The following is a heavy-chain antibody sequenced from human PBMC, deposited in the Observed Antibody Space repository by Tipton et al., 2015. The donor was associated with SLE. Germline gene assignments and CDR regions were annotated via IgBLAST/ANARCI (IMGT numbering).Heavy chain of an antibody. CDR1: GGSLNNHF. CDR3: ARDRLWRYSTSSDAFDI. Sequence: TLSLTCTVSGGSLNNHFWSCFRQPAGKGLEWIGRFHISGSTNYNPSLKSRVTMSVDTSKTQFSLRLTSVTAADTAVYYCARDRLWRYSTSSDAFDIWGQGTMVTVSS. J-gene: IGHJ3*02. CDR2: FHISGST. V-gene: IGHV4-4*07. D-gene: IGHD6-13*01.